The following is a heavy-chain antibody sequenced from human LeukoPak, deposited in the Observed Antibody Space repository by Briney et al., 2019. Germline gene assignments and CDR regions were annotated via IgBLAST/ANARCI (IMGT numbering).Heavy chain of an antibody. D-gene: IGHD6-6*01. CDR1: GFTFSSYA. Sequence: PGGSLRLSCAASGFTFSSYAMSWVRQAPGKGLEWVSAISGSGGSTYYADSVKGRFTISRDNSKNTLYLQMNSLRAEDAAVYYCAKLRVTPWGIAARPYFDYWGQGTLVTISS. V-gene: IGHV3-23*01. CDR3: AKLRVTPWGIAARPYFDY. J-gene: IGHJ4*02. CDR2: ISGSGGST.